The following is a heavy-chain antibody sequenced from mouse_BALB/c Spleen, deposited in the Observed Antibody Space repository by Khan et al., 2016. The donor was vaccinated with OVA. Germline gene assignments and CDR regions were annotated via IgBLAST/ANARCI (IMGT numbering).Heavy chain of an antibody. J-gene: IGHJ2*01. D-gene: IGHD1-3*01. Sequence: VQLQESGAELAKPGASVKMSCKASGYTFTTYWMHWVKQRPGQGLEWIGYINPTSGYTDYNDKFKDRATLTADKSSSTASMHLNSLTSEDSAVYYGTRDIIDYWGQGTTLTVSA. CDR3: TRDIIDY. CDR2: INPTSGYT. V-gene: IGHV1-7*01. CDR1: GYTFTTYW.